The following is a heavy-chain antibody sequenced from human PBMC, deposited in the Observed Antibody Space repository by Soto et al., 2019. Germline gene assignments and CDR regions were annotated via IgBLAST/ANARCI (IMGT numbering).Heavy chain of an antibody. V-gene: IGHV3-21*01. CDR2: ISSSSSYI. CDR3: ARDLGSINDFWSGYYLNWFDP. Sequence: GGSLRLSCAASGFTFSSYSMNWVRQAPGKGLEWVSSISSSSSYIYYADSVKGRFTISRDNAKNSLYLQMNSLRAEDTAVYYCARDLGSINDFWSGYYLNWFDPWGQGTLVTVSS. J-gene: IGHJ5*02. D-gene: IGHD3-3*01. CDR1: GFTFSSYS.